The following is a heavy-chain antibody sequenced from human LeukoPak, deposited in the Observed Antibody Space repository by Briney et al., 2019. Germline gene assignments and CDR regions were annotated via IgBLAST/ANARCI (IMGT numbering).Heavy chain of an antibody. D-gene: IGHD3-3*01. CDR3: ARLGLYYDFWSGYFDY. Sequence: GESLKISCKGSGYSFTSYWIGWVRQMPGKGLEWMGIIYPGDSDTRYSPSFQGQVTISADKSISTAHLQWSSLKASDTAMYYCARLGLYYDFWSGYFDYWGQGTLVTVSS. V-gene: IGHV5-51*01. CDR1: GYSFTSYW. J-gene: IGHJ4*02. CDR2: IYPGDSDT.